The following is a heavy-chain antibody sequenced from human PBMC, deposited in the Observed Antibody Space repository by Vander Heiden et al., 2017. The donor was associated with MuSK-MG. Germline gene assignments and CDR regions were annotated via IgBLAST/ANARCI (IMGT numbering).Heavy chain of an antibody. V-gene: IGHV1-3*01. CDR3: ARDYNFWSGLNWFDP. CDR1: GYTFTSYA. D-gene: IGHD3-3*01. J-gene: IGHJ5*02. Sequence: QVQLVQSGAEVKKPGASVKVSCKASGYTFTSYAMHWVRQAPGQRREWMGWINAGNGNTKYSQKFQGRVTITRDTSASTAYMELSSLRSEDTAVYYCARDYNFWSGLNWFDPWGQGTLVTVSS. CDR2: INAGNGNT.